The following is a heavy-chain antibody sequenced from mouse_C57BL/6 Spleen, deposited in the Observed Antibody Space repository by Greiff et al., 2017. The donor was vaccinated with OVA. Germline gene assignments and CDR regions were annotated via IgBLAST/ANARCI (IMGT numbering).Heavy chain of an antibody. Sequence: QVQLQQSGAELVRPGASVKLSCKASGYTFTDYYINWVKQRPGQGLEWIARIYPGSGNTYYNEKFKGKATLTAEKSSSTAFMQLSSLTSEDSAVYFCASPLYGSSPSYAMDYWGQGTSVTVSS. CDR3: ASPLYGSSPSYAMDY. V-gene: IGHV1-76*01. CDR2: IYPGSGNT. CDR1: GYTFTDYY. D-gene: IGHD1-1*01. J-gene: IGHJ4*01.